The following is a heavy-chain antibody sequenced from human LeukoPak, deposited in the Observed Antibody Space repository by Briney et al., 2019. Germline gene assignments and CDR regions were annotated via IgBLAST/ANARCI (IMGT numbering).Heavy chain of an antibody. Sequence: PSETLSLTCTVSGGSISSYYWSWIRQPPVKGLEWIGYIYYSGSTNYNPSLKSRVTISVDTSKNQFSLKLSSVTAADTAVYYCARTPSWGNRFFDYWGQGTLVTVSS. CDR3: ARTPSWGNRFFDY. CDR1: GGSISSYY. D-gene: IGHD7-27*01. J-gene: IGHJ4*02. V-gene: IGHV4-59*01. CDR2: IYYSGST.